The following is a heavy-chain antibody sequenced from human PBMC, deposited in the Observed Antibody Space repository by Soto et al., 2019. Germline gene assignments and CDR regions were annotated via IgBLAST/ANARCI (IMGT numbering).Heavy chain of an antibody. CDR3: ARETYSSSWYDGMDV. J-gene: IGHJ6*02. D-gene: IGHD6-13*01. CDR2: IYYSGST. Sequence: ETLSLTCPVSGGSVSIGSYYWSWIRQPPGKGLEWIGYIYYSGSTNDNPSLKSRVTISVDTSKNQFSLKLSSVTAADTAVYYCARETYSSSWYDGMDVWGQGTTVTVSS. V-gene: IGHV4-61*01. CDR1: GGSVSIGSYY.